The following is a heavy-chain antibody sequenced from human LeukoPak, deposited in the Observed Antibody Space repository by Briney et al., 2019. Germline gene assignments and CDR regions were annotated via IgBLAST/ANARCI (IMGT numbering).Heavy chain of an antibody. CDR1: GGSFSGYY. CDR3: ARWGGGSWYLERDDY. V-gene: IGHV4-34*01. J-gene: IGHJ4*02. CDR2: INHSGST. D-gene: IGHD6-13*01. Sequence: SETLSLTCAVYGGSFSGYYWSWIRKPPGKGLEWIGEINHSGSTNYNPSLKSRVTISVDTSKNQFSLKLSSVTAADTAVYYCARWGGGSWYLERDDYWGQGTLVTVSS.